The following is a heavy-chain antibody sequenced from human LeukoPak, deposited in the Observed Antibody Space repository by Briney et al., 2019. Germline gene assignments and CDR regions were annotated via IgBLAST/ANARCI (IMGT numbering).Heavy chain of an antibody. D-gene: IGHD5-18*01. CDR3: ARDKGIQLWAGTFGYYYYGMDV. CDR1: GYTFTSYY. CDR2: INHSGGGT. J-gene: IGHJ6*02. Sequence: ASVKVSCKASGYTFTSYYMHWVRQRPGQGLERMGVINHSGGGTSYAQKFQGRLTMTRDTSTSTLYMELSSLRSEDTAVYYCARDKGIQLWAGTFGYYYYGMDVWGQGTTVTVSS. V-gene: IGHV1-46*01.